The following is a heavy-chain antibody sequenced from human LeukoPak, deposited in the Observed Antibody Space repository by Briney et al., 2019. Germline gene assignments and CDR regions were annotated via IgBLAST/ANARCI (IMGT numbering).Heavy chain of an antibody. J-gene: IGHJ4*02. CDR1: GGSVSSGSYY. V-gene: IGHV4-61*01. D-gene: IGHD2-8*01. Sequence: SETLSLTCTVSGGSVSSGSYYWSWIRQPPGTGLEWIGYIYYSGSTNYNPSLKSRVTISVDTSKNQFSLKLSSVTAADTAVYYCARESGPDCTNGVCWDTFDYWGQGTLVTVSS. CDR2: IYYSGST. CDR3: ARESGPDCTNGVCWDTFDY.